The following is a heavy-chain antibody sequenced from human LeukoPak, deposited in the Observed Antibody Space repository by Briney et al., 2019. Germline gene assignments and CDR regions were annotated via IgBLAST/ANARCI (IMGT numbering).Heavy chain of an antibody. Sequence: HSGGSLRLSCAASGFTFSNYAMSWVRQAPGKGLEWVSGISGNGGRTYYADSVQGRFTISRDNSRNTLYLQMNSLRAEDTAVYYCAKSGAVYSSWFLLPFDYWGQGTLVTVSS. CDR3: AKSGAVYSSWFLLPFDY. D-gene: IGHD6-13*01. J-gene: IGHJ4*02. CDR2: ISGNGGRT. CDR1: GFTFSNYA. V-gene: IGHV3-23*01.